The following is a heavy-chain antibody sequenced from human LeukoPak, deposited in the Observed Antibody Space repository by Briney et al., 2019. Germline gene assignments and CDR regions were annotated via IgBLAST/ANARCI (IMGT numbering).Heavy chain of an antibody. D-gene: IGHD3-3*01. V-gene: IGHV4-61*08. J-gene: IGHJ6*02. CDR2: IYYSGST. CDR1: GGSISSGGYY. CDR3: ARGDRITIFGVGMDV. Sequence: SETLSLTCTVSGGSISSGGYYWSWIRQPPGKGLEWIGYIYYSGSTNYNPSLKSRVTISVDTSKNQFSLKLSSVTAADTAVYYCARGDRITIFGVGMDVWGQGTTVTVSS.